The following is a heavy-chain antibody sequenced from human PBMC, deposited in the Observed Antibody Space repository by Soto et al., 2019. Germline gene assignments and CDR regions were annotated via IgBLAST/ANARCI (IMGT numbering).Heavy chain of an antibody. D-gene: IGHD1-26*01. J-gene: IGHJ4*02. CDR2: IYYNGST. V-gene: IGHV4-61*03. Sequence: QVQLQESGPGLVKPSETLSLTCTVSSGSVSGSVSSGSDYWTWIRQPPGKGLEWIGYIYYNGSTYYNPSLKSRVTISADTSKNHFSRKLSSVTAADTAVYYCARGRIVGACVFDDWGQGTLVTVSS. CDR1: SGSVSGSVSSGSDY. CDR3: ARGRIVGACVFDD.